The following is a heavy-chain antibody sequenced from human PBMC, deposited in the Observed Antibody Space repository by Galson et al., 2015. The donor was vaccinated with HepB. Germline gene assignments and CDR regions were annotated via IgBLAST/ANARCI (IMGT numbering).Heavy chain of an antibody. CDR2: ISGYNGDT. D-gene: IGHD1-14*01. CDR3: ARVGMTSYYFDY. V-gene: IGHV1-18*01. CDR1: GYTFSSNS. Sequence: SVKVSCKASGYTFSSNSIMWLRQAPGQGLESVGWISGYNGDTKYAQTFQGRVTMTTDTSTSTAYMDLRSLTSDDTAVYYCARVGMTSYYFDYWGQGTLVTGSS. J-gene: IGHJ4*02.